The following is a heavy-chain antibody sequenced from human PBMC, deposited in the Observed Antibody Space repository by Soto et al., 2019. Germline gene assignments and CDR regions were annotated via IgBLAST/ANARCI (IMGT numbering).Heavy chain of an antibody. J-gene: IGHJ4*02. D-gene: IGHD3-16*01. V-gene: IGHV2-5*02. CDR1: GVSLSSSGMG. CDR2: IYWDDDK. CDR3: AHTGPGGVNSLGV. Sequence: QITLKESGPTLVKPTQTLTLTCTFSGVSLSSSGMGVGWIRQPPGKALEWLALIYWDDDKYYSPSLKSRLTIAKDTSKNQVVLIMTNMDPVDTATYYCAHTGPGGVNSLGVWGQGTLVTVSS.